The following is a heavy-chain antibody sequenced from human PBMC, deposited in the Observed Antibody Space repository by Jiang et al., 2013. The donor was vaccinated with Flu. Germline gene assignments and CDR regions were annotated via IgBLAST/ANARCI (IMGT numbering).Heavy chain of an antibody. V-gene: IGHV1-69*06. Sequence: GAEVKKPGSSVKASCKASGGSFSSFPINWVRQAPGQGPEWMGGVNPIFGTTDYAQKFQGRVTIIADRSASTAYMDLSSLRSEDTAVYYCARSSWGYTYGPFEYWGQGTLVTVSS. CDR3: ARSSWGYTYGPFEY. CDR1: GGSFSSFP. D-gene: IGHD5-24*01. J-gene: IGHJ4*02. CDR2: VNPIFGTT.